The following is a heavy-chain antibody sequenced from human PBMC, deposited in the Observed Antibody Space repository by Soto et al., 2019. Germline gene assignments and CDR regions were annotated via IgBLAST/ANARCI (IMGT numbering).Heavy chain of an antibody. CDR3: ARDLGYYYGSGRTFDY. D-gene: IGHD3-10*01. CDR2: IIPILGIA. CDR1: GGTFSSYT. Sequence: QVQLVQSGAEVKKPGSSVKVSCKASGGTFSSYTISWVRQAPGQGLEWMGRIIPILGIANYAQKFQGRVTITADKSTSPAYMELSSLRSEDTAVYYCARDLGYYYGSGRTFDYWGQGTLVTVSS. V-gene: IGHV1-69*08. J-gene: IGHJ4*02.